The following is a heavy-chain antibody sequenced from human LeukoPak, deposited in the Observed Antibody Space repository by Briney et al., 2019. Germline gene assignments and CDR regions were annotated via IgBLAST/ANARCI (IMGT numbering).Heavy chain of an antibody. CDR2: ISSGSSAL. CDR1: GFTFSSYA. CDR3: ARAAGYSYGYGDY. Sequence: GGSLRLSCAASGFTFSSYAMSWVRQAPGKGLEWVAYISSGSSALNYADSVKGRFTISRDNAKKSLYLQMHSLRAEDTAVYYCARAAGYSYGYGDYWGQGTLVTVSS. V-gene: IGHV3-48*04. D-gene: IGHD5-18*01. J-gene: IGHJ4*02.